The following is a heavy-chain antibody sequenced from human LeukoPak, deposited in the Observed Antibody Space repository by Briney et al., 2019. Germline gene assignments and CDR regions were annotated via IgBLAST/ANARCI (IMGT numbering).Heavy chain of an antibody. CDR2: ISYDGSNK. J-gene: IGHJ6*02. D-gene: IGHD3-3*01. CDR1: GFTFSSYG. CDR3: AKDPASGYDFWSGYSYGMDV. V-gene: IGHV3-30*18. Sequence: GRSLRLSCAASGFTFSSYGMHWVRQAPGKGLEWVAVISYDGSNKYYADSVKGRFTISRDNSKNTLYLQMNSLRAEDTAVYYCAKDPASGYDFWSGYSYGMDVWGQGTTVTVSS.